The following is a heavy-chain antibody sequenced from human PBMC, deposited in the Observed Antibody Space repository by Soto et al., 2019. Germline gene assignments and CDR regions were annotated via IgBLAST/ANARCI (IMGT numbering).Heavy chain of an antibody. CDR1: GFTFGDYA. V-gene: IGHV3-9*01. CDR2: VSWNSGSI. D-gene: IGHD2-15*01. Sequence: EVQLVESGGGLVQPGRSLRLSCAASGFTFGDYAMHWVRQPPGKGLEWVSGVSWNSGSIGYVDSVKGRFSISIDNAKNSLYLQMNSLTAEDTALYYCAKAPDWYSGFDSWGQGTLVTVSS. J-gene: IGHJ4*02. CDR3: AKAPDWYSGFDS.